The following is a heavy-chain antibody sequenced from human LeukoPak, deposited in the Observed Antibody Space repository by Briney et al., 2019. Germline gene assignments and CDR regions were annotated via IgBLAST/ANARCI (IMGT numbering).Heavy chain of an antibody. CDR3: ARDPYSGLFDY. D-gene: IGHD4-11*01. Sequence: GGSLRLSCAASGFTFSTYLMHWVRQAPGKGLEWVSSISSSSSYIYYADSVKGRFTISRDNAKNSLYLQMNSLRAEDTAVYYCARDPYSGLFDYWGQGTLVTVSS. V-gene: IGHV3-21*01. CDR2: ISSSSSYI. J-gene: IGHJ4*02. CDR1: GFTFSTYL.